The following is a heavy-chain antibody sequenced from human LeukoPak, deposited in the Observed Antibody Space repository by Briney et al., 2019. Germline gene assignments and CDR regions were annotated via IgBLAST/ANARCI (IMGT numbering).Heavy chain of an antibody. CDR3: ARLHSGSYYGDAFDI. J-gene: IGHJ3*02. V-gene: IGHV3-7*01. Sequence: GGSLRLSCVGSGFTFSNYWLSWVRQTPGKGLEWVANIKQDASEKYYVDSVKGRFTISRDNAENSLYLQMNTLRAEDTAVYYCARLHSGSYYGDAFDIWGQGTMVTVSS. CDR2: IKQDASEK. D-gene: IGHD1-26*01. CDR1: GFTFSNYW.